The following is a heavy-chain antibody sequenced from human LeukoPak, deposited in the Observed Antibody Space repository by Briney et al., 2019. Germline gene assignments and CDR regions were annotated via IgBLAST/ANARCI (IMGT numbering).Heavy chain of an antibody. CDR1: GGTFSSYA. V-gene: IGHV1-69*05. D-gene: IGHD3-3*01. CDR3: ARRLDQYYDFFDY. Sequence: SVKVSCKASGGTFSSYAISWVRQAPGQGLEWMGRVIPIFGTTNYAQKFQGRVTILTDESTSTAYMELSSLRSEDTAVYYCARRLDQYYDFFDYWGQGTLVTVSS. J-gene: IGHJ4*02. CDR2: VIPIFGTT.